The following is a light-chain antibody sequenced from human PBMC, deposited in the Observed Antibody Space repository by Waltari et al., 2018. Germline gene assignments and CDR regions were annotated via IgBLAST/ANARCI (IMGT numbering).Light chain of an antibody. J-gene: IGKJ2*01. CDR1: QSISSW. CDR3: HQYNSYSPFT. Sequence: DIEMTQSPSTLSASIGDRVTITCRASQSISSWLAWYQQKPGKAPKLLIFRSSSLKSGVPSRFSGSGSGTEFTLTISSLQPDDFAIYYCHQYNSYSPFTFGQGTRLDI. CDR2: RSS. V-gene: IGKV1-5*03.